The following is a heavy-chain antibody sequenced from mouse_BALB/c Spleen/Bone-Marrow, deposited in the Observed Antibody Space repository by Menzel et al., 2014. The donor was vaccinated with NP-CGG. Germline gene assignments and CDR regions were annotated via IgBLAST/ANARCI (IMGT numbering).Heavy chain of an antibody. V-gene: IGHV1-26*01. J-gene: IGHJ2*01. CDR3: ARSRYFDN. CDR1: GYTFTDYY. CDR2: INPNTDGT. D-gene: IGHD3-3*01. Sequence: EVQLQQSGPELVKPGTSEKMSCKASGYTFTDYYMMWVRQSHGKSLEWIGHINPNTDGTFYNQKFKGKATLTVDKSSSTAYMQLNSLTSEDSAVYYCARSRYFDNWGQGTTLTVSS.